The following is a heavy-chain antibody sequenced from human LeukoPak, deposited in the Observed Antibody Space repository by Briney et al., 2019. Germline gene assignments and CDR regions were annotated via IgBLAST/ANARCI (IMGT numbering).Heavy chain of an antibody. CDR3: ARDPSFYSGYFNYFDY. J-gene: IGHJ4*02. V-gene: IGHV4-61*01. CDR1: GGSVSSGSYY. D-gene: IGHD5-12*01. Sequence: SETLSLTCTVSGGSVSSGSYYWSWIRQPPGTGLEWIGCIYYSGSTNYNPSLKSRVTISVDTSKNQFSLKLSSVTAADTAVYYCARDPSFYSGYFNYFDYWGQGTLVTVSS. CDR2: IYYSGST.